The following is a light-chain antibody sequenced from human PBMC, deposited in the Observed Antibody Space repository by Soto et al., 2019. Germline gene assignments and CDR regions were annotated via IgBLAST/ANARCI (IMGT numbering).Light chain of an antibody. Sequence: VFTQSAATVSLSPGERATLSCRASQSVRTSLAWYQQQPGQAPRLLIYDASNKATGIPARFSGSGSGTEFTLTISSLQSEDFAVYYCQHYETLITFGQGTRLEIK. J-gene: IGKJ5*01. CDR1: QSVRTS. V-gene: IGKV3-11*01. CDR3: QHYETLIT. CDR2: DAS.